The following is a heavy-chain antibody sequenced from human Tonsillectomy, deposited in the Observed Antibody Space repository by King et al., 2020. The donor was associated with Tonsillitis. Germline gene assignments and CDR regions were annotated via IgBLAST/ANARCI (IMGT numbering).Heavy chain of an antibody. V-gene: IGHV3-74*02. CDR3: ARAGYDFWYGMDV. CDR1: GFTFSSYW. CDR2: INTDGSRT. J-gene: IGHJ6*02. D-gene: IGHD3-3*01. Sequence: VQLVESGGGLVQPGGSLRLSCAASGFTFSSYWMHWVRQAPGKGLVWVSRINTDGSRTNYADSVKGRFTISRDNAKNTLFLQMNSLRAEDTAVYYCARAGYDFWYGMDVWGQGTTVTVSS.